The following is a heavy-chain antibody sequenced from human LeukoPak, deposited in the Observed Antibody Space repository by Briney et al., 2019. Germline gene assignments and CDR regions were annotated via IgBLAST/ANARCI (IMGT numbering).Heavy chain of an antibody. J-gene: IGHJ3*02. CDR3: ARDSRLERRGYDAFDI. V-gene: IGHV3-66*01. CDR1: GFTVSSNY. D-gene: IGHD1-1*01. CDR2: IYSGGST. Sequence: GGSLRLSCAASGFTVSSNYMSWVRQAPGKGLEWVSVIYSGGSTYYADSVKGRFTISRDNSKNTLYLQMNSLRAEDTAVYYCARDSRLERRGYDAFDIWGQGTMVTVSS.